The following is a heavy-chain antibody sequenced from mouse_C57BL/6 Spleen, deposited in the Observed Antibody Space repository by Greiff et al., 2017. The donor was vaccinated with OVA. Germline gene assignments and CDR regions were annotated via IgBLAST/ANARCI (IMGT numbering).Heavy chain of an antibody. V-gene: IGHV1-52*01. CDR1: GYTFTSYW. CDR3: ARRGGNYLYYFDY. J-gene: IGHJ2*01. CDR2: IDPSDSET. Sequence: QVQLQQPGAELVRPGSSVKLSCKASGYTFTSYWMHWVKQRPIQGLEWIGNIDPSDSETHYNQKFKDKATLTVDKSSSTAYMQLRSLTSEDSAVYYCARRGGNYLYYFDYWGQGTTLTVSS. D-gene: IGHD2-1*01.